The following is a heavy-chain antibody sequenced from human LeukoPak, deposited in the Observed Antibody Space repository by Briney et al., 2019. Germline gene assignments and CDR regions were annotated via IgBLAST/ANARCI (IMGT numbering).Heavy chain of an antibody. J-gene: IGHJ3*02. CDR3: ARTFYGDYALDAFDI. V-gene: IGHV4-31*03. CDR1: GGSISSVGYY. Sequence: SETLSLTCTVSGGSISSVGYYWSWIRQHPGKGLEWIGYIYYSGSTYYNPSLKSRVTISVDTSKNQFSLKLSSVTAADTAVYYCARTFYGDYALDAFDIWGQGTMVTVSS. CDR2: IYYSGST. D-gene: IGHD4-17*01.